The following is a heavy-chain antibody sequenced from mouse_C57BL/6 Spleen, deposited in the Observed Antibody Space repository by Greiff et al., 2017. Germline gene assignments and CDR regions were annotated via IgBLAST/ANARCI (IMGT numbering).Heavy chain of an antibody. CDR1: GYTFTSYW. D-gene: IGHD4-1*01. CDR2: IYPSDSET. CDR3: ARELGIDY. J-gene: IGHJ2*01. Sequence: QVQLQQPGAELVRPGSSVKLSCKASGYTFTSYWMDWVKQRPGQGLEWIGNIYPSDSETHYNHKFKAKATLTVAKSSSPAYLQHRSLTSEDSAVDYCARELGIDYGGKGTTLTVSS. V-gene: IGHV1-61*01.